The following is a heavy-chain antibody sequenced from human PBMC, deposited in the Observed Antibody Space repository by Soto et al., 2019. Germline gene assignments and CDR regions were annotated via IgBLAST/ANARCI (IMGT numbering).Heavy chain of an antibody. J-gene: IGHJ4*02. D-gene: IGHD5-18*01. Sequence: TLSLTCTVSGGSVSSGSYYWSWIRQPPGKGLEWIGYIYYSGSTNYNPSLKSRVTISVDTSKNQFSLKLSSVTAADTAVYYCARAWNGYSYGYFDYWGQGTLVTVSS. CDR1: GGSVSSGSYY. CDR2: IYYSGST. V-gene: IGHV4-61*01. CDR3: ARAWNGYSYGYFDY.